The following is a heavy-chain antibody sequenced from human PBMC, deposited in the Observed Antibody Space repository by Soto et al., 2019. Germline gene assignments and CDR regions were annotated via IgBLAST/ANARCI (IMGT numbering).Heavy chain of an antibody. CDR2: IYYSGST. V-gene: IGHV4-61*08. Sequence: PSETLSLTCTVSGGSIISAGYSWSWIRPDPGKGLEWIGYIYYSGSTNYNPSLKSRVTISVDTSKNQFSLKLSSVTAADTAVYYCARQLYISGWSYTFDYWGQGTLVTVSS. CDR1: GGSIISAGYS. J-gene: IGHJ4*02. CDR3: ARQLYISGWSYTFDY. D-gene: IGHD6-19*01.